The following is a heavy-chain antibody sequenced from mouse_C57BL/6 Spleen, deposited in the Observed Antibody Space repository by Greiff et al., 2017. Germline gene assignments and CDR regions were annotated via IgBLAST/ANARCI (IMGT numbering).Heavy chain of an antibody. Sequence: QVQLQQSDAELVKPGASVKISCKASGYTFTDHTIHWMKQRPEQGLEWIGYIYPRDGRTKYNAKFKGKATLTADKSSSTAYMQLNSLTSEDSAVYSGVRFFTTVVPGYFGGWGQGTTLTVSS. D-gene: IGHD1-1*01. CDR2: IYPRDGRT. CDR3: VRFFTTVVPGYFGG. CDR1: GYTFTDHT. V-gene: IGHV1-78*01. J-gene: IGHJ2*01.